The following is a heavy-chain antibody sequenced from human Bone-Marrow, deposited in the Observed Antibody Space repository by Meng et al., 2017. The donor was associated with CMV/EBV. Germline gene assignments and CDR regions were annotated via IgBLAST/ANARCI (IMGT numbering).Heavy chain of an antibody. J-gene: IGHJ6*02. CDR2: IRYDGSNK. V-gene: IGHV3-30*02. CDR1: GFTFSSYG. D-gene: IGHD2-2*01. CDR3: AKDTYCSSTSCYSYYYYYGMDV. Sequence: GESLKISCAASGFTFSSYGMHWVRQAPGKGLERVAFIRYDGSNKYYADSVKGRFTISRDNSKNTLYLQMNSLRAEDTAVYYCAKDTYCSSTSCYSYYYYYGMDVWGQGTTVTVSS.